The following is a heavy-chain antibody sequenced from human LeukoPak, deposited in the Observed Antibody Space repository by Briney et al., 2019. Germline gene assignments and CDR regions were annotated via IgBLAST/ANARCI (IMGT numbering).Heavy chain of an antibody. V-gene: IGHV3-23*01. D-gene: IGHD6-6*01. CDR3: AKSSPLRDAFDI. CDR2: ISGSGGST. J-gene: IGHJ3*02. Sequence: GGSLRLSCAASGFTFSSYAMSWVRQAPGKGLEWVSAISGSGGSTYYADSVKGRFTISGDNSKNTLYLQMNSLRAEDTALYYCAKSSPLRDAFDIWGQGTMVTVSS. CDR1: GFTFSSYA.